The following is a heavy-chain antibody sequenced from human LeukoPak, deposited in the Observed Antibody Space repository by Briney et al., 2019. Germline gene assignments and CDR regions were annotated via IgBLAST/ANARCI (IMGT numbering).Heavy chain of an antibody. CDR1: GGTFSSYA. V-gene: IGHV1-69*13. CDR2: IIPIFGTA. J-gene: IGHJ6*02. D-gene: IGHD2-2*01. Sequence: SVKVSCKASGGTFSSYAISWVRQAPGQGLEWMGGIIPIFGTANYAQKFQGRVTITADESTSTAYMELSSLRSEDTAVYYCARGAGSTSPLYYYGMDVWGQGTTVTVSS. CDR3: ARGAGSTSPLYYYGMDV.